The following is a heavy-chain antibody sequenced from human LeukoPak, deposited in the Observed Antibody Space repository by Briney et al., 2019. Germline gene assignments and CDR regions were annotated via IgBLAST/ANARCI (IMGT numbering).Heavy chain of an antibody. CDR1: GFTFSSYG. D-gene: IGHD3-10*01. V-gene: IGHV3-23*01. CDR3: AKGVVLLWFGDFDY. J-gene: IGHJ4*02. Sequence: GGSLRLSCAASGFTFSSYGMSWVRQAPGKGLEWVSAISGSGGSTYYADSVKGRFTISRDNSKNTLYLQMNSLRAEDTAVYYCAKGVVLLWFGDFDYWGQGTLVTVSS. CDR2: ISGSGGST.